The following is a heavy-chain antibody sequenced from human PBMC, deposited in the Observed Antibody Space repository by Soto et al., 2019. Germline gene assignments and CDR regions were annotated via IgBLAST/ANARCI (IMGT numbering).Heavy chain of an antibody. CDR3: ARVWDSSGPNFDY. Sequence: PSETLSLTCTVSGGSISSGGYYWSWIRQHPGKGLEWIGYIYYSGSTYYNSSLKSRVTILVDTSKNQFSLKLSSVTAADTAVYYCARVWDSSGPNFDYWGQGTLVTVSS. CDR2: IYYSGST. D-gene: IGHD3-22*01. V-gene: IGHV4-31*03. J-gene: IGHJ4*02. CDR1: GGSISSGGYY.